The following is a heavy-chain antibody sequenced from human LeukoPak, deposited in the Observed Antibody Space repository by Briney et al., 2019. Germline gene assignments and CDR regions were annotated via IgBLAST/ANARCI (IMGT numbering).Heavy chain of an antibody. V-gene: IGHV5-51*01. J-gene: IGHJ4*02. D-gene: IGHD6-19*01. CDR3: ARSLEPVAGIVFDY. CDR1: GYSFTSNW. Sequence: NLGESLKISCKGSGYSFTSNWIGWVRQMPGKGLEWMGVIYPSDSDTRYSPSFQGQVTISADKSISTAYLQWSSLKASDTAMYYCARSLEPVAGIVFDYWGQGTLVTVSS. CDR2: IYPSDSDT.